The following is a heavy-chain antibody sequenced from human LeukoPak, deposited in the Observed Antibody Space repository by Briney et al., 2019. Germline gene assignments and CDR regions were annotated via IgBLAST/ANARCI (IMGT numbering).Heavy chain of an antibody. CDR1: GGSFSGYY. V-gene: IGHV4-34*01. CDR3: ARQLYDTTGPGSRYFDY. Sequence: SETLSLTCAVYGGSFSGYYWSWIRQPPGKGLEWIGEINHSGSTNYNPSLKSRVTISVDTSKNQFSLKLTSVTVADTAVYYCARQLYDTTGPGSRYFDYWGQGTLVTVSS. CDR2: INHSGST. J-gene: IGHJ4*02. D-gene: IGHD3-22*01.